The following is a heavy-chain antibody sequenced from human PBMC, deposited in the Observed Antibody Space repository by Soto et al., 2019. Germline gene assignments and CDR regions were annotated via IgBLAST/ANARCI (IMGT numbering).Heavy chain of an antibody. CDR2: ISYDGSYK. Sequence: LRLSCPPSGFTLRSYAMHSARQAPGRGLEWVAVISYDGSYKSYEDSVKGRFTISRDNYKNTLHLQMDSLRAEDTAVYYCAKNFIPLSPDLYFDSWGQGTLVTVSS. D-gene: IGHD3-16*01. CDR1: GFTLRSYA. V-gene: IGHV3-30*18. J-gene: IGHJ4*02. CDR3: AKNFIPLSPDLYFDS.